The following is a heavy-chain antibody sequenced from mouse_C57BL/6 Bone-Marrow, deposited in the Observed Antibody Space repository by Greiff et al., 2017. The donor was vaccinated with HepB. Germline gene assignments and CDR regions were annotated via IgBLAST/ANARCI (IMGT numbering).Heavy chain of an antibody. Sequence: EVKLQQSGPELVKPGASVKMSCKASGYTFTDYNMHWVKQSHGKSLEWIGDINPNNGGTSYKQKFKGKATLTVNKSSSTAYMELRSLTSEDSAVYYCARGGITTAGFAYWGQGTLVTVSA. V-gene: IGHV1-22*01. CDR2: INPNNGGT. J-gene: IGHJ3*01. CDR1: GYTFTDYN. D-gene: IGHD1-2*01. CDR3: ARGGITTAGFAY.